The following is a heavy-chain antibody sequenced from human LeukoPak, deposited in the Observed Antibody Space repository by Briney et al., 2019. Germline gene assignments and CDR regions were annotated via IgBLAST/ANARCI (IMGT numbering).Heavy chain of an antibody. V-gene: IGHV4-39*01. CDR2: IYYGGST. Sequence: SETLSLTCTVSGGSISSTSYYWGWIRQPPGKGLEWIGSIYYGGSTYYNPSLESRLTISVDTSKNQFSLMLRSVTAADTAVYYCARQVHSTPIIVLVVTPTYLPDFNVWGRGTLVTVSS. CDR1: GGSISSTSYY. D-gene: IGHD3-22*01. J-gene: IGHJ2*01. CDR3: ARQVHSTPIIVLVVTPTYLPDFNV.